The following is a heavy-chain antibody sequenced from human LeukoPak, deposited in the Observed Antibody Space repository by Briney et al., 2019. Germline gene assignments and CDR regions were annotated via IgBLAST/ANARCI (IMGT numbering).Heavy chain of an antibody. CDR1: GGTFSSYA. CDR2: IIPIFGTA. J-gene: IGHJ4*02. Sequence: ASVKVSCKASGGTFSSYAISWVRQAPGQGLEWMGGIIPIFGTANYAQKFQGRVTITADESTSTAYMELSSLRSEDTAVYYCARGLTLYYYDSSGSSFDYWGQGTLVTVSS. V-gene: IGHV1-69*13. D-gene: IGHD3-22*01. CDR3: ARGLTLYYYDSSGSSFDY.